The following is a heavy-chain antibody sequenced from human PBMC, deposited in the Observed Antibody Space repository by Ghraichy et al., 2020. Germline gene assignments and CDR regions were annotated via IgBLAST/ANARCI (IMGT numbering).Heavy chain of an antibody. J-gene: IGHJ5*02. CDR1: GGSISSGGYS. CDR3: ARVGDYYYDSSDFDP. Sequence: SETLSLTCAVSGGSISSGGYSWSWIRQPPGKGLEWIGYIYYSGSTYYNPSLKSRVIISVDTSKNQFSLKLSSVTAADTAVYYCARVGDYYYDSSDFDPWGQGTLVTVSS. CDR2: IYYSGST. V-gene: IGHV4-30-4*07. D-gene: IGHD3-22*01.